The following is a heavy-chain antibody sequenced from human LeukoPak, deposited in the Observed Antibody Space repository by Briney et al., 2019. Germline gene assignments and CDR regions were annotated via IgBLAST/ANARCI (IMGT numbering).Heavy chain of an antibody. D-gene: IGHD6-19*01. CDR3: ARSKRAVAGTYFDY. V-gene: IGHV3-21*01. CDR1: GFTFSSYS. CDR2: ISSSSSYI. J-gene: IGHJ4*02. Sequence: GGSLRLSCAASGFTFSSYSMNWVRQAPGKGLEWVSSISSSSSYIYYADSVKGRFTISRDNAKNSLYLQMNSLRAEDTAVYYCARSKRAVAGTYFDYWGQGTLVTVSS.